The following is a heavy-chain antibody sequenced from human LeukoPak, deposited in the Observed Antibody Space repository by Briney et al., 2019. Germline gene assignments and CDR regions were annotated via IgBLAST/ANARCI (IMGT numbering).Heavy chain of an antibody. V-gene: IGHV1-2*02. CDR2: INPNSGGT. D-gene: IGHD1-1*01. CDR1: GYTFTGYY. Sequence: ASVKVSFKASGYTFTGYYMHWVRQAPGQGLEWVGWINPNSGGTNYAQKFQGRVTMTKHTSISTAYMELSRLRSDDMAVYYCAREGFTNPFDYWGQGTLVTVSS. CDR3: AREGFTNPFDY. J-gene: IGHJ4*02.